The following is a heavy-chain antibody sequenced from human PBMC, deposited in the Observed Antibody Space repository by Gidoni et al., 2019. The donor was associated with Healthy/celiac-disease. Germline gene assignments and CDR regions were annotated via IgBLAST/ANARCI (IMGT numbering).Heavy chain of an antibody. CDR3: ARQQKGCSGGSCYSFDY. CDR2: INHSGST. Sequence: QVQLQQWGAGLLKPPETLSLTCAVYGGSFSGYYWSWIRQPPGKGLEWIGEINHSGSTNYNPSLKSRVTISVDTSKNQFSLKLSSVTAADTAVYYCARQQKGCSGGSCYSFDYWGQGTLVTVSS. CDR1: GGSFSGYY. J-gene: IGHJ4*02. V-gene: IGHV4-34*01. D-gene: IGHD2-15*01.